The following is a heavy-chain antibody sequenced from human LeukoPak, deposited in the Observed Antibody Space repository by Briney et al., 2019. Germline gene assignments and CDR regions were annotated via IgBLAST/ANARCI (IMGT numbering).Heavy chain of an antibody. Sequence: PGGSLRLSCAASGFTFSSYAMHWVRQAPGKGLEWVAVISYDGSNKYYADSVKGRFTISRDNSKNTLYLQMNSLRAEDTAVYCCARDGDSGYDFGLVDYWGQGTLVTVSS. CDR2: ISYDGSNK. CDR3: ARDGDSGYDFGLVDY. J-gene: IGHJ4*02. D-gene: IGHD5-12*01. CDR1: GFTFSSYA. V-gene: IGHV3-30-3*01.